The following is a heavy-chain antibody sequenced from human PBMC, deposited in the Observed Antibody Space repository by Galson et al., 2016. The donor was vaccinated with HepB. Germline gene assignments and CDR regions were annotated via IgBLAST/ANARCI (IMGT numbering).Heavy chain of an antibody. CDR3: ARAIATSY. V-gene: IGHV3-7*05. Sequence: FLRLSCAASGFTFSRYWMSWVRQAPGKGLEWVANIEPDGSESYYADSVKGRFTLSRDNARNSLYLQMNSLRAEDTAVYYCARAIATSYWGQGALVTVSS. J-gene: IGHJ4*02. D-gene: IGHD5-24*01. CDR1: GFTFSRYW. CDR2: IEPDGSES.